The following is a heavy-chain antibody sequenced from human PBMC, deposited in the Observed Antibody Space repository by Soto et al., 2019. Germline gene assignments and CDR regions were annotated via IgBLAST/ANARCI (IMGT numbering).Heavy chain of an antibody. Sequence: NPSETLSLTCAVSGGSISSSNWWSWVRQPPGKGLEWIGEIYHSGSTNYNPSLKSRVTISVDKSKNQFSLKLSSVTAADTAVYYCARVTYYDFWSGYGSNYYGMDVWGQGTTVTVSS. CDR1: GGSISSSNW. CDR3: ARVTYYDFWSGYGSNYYGMDV. J-gene: IGHJ6*02. V-gene: IGHV4-4*02. CDR2: IYHSGST. D-gene: IGHD3-3*01.